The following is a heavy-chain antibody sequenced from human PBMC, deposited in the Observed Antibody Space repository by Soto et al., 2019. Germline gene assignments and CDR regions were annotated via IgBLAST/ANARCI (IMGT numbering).Heavy chain of an antibody. CDR1: GFTFSSYG. CDR3: ARALRGDIVVVPASPTYYFDY. D-gene: IGHD2-2*01. CDR2: IWYDGSNK. V-gene: IGHV3-33*01. J-gene: IGHJ4*02. Sequence: GGSLRLSCAASGFTFSSYGMHWVRQAPGKGLEWVAVIWYDGSNKYYAYSGKGRFTISRDNSKNTLYLQMNSLRAEDTAVYYCARALRGDIVVVPASPTYYFDYWGQGTLVTVSS.